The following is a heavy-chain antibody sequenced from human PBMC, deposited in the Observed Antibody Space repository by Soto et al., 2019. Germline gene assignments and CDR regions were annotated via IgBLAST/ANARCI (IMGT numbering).Heavy chain of an antibody. J-gene: IGHJ5*02. CDR2: INHSGST. CDR3: ARGFRGHWFDP. V-gene: IGHV4-34*01. Sequence: QVQLQQWGAGLLKPSETLSLTCAVYGGSFSGYYWSWIRQPPGKGLEWIGEINHSGSTNYNPSLKSRVTISVDTSKNQFSLKLSSVTAADTAVYYCARGFRGHWFDPWGRGTLVTVSS. CDR1: GGSFSGYY.